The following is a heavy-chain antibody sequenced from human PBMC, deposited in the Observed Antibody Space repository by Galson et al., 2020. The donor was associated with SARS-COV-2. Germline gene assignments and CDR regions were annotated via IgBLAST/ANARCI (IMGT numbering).Heavy chain of an antibody. Sequence: NSGGSMRLSCAASGFPFSTYSMNWVRQAPGKGLEWVSSISTSSSYIYYADSVKGRFTISRDNPKNSLYLQMNSLTAEDTAVYYCARDEGIRGYIYGRLYYAMDVWGHGTTVTVSS. CDR3: ARDEGIRGYIYGRLYYAMDV. V-gene: IGHV3-21*01. CDR1: GFPFSTYS. CDR2: ISTSSSYI. J-gene: IGHJ6*02. D-gene: IGHD5-18*01.